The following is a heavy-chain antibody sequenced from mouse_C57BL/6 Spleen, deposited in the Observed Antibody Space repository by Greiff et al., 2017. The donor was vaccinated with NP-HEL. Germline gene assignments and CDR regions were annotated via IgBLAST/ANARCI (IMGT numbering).Heavy chain of an antibody. J-gene: IGHJ3*01. V-gene: IGHV1-55*01. CDR3: ARGRYYGNSPWFAY. CDR2: IYPGSGST. CDR1: GYTFTSYW. D-gene: IGHD2-1*01. Sequence: QVQLQQPGAELVKPGASVKMSCKASGYTFTSYWITWVKQRPGQGLAWIGDIYPGSGSTNYNEKFKSKATLTVDTSSSTAYMQLSSLTSEDSAVYYCARGRYYGNSPWFAYWGQGTLVTVSA.